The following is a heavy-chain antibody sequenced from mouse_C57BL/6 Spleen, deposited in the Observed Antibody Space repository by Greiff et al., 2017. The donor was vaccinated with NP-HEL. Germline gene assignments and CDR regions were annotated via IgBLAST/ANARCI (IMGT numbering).Heavy chain of an antibody. CDR3: TRESIYYGNTWFAY. V-gene: IGHV1-15*01. CDR1: GYTFTDYE. D-gene: IGHD2-1*01. Sequence: VQLQQSGAELVRPGASVTLSCKASGYTFTDYEMHWVKQTPVHGLEWIGAIDPETGGTAYNQKFKGKALLTADKSSSTAYMELRSLTSEDSAVYYCTRESIYYGNTWFAYWGQGTLVTVSA. J-gene: IGHJ3*01. CDR2: IDPETGGT.